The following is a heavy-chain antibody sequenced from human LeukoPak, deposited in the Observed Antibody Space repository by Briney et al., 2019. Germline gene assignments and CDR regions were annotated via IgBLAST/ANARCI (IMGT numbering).Heavy chain of an antibody. CDR2: ISSSSSTI. Sequence: PGGSLRLSCAASGFTFSSYSMNWVRQAPGKGLEWVSYISSSSSTIHYADSVKGRFTISRDNAKNSLYLQMNSLRDEDTAVYYCARGCSVTRCYEGDYWGQGTLVTVSS. CDR1: GFTFSSYS. CDR3: ARGCSVTRCYEGDY. D-gene: IGHD2-2*01. J-gene: IGHJ4*02. V-gene: IGHV3-48*02.